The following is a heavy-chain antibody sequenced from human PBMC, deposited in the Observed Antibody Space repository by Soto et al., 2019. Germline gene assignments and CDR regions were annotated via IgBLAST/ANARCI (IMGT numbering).Heavy chain of an antibody. J-gene: IGHJ4*02. CDR2: INTDGSST. CDR1: GFTFSSFW. Sequence: EVHLVESGGGLVQPGGSLRLSCAASGFTFSSFWMHWVRQVPGKALVWVSRINTDGSSTSYADSVNGRFTISRDNARNTVHLHRNTLGADDTAVYYSARLEGVSGLVAWGQGPLVTVPS. V-gene: IGHV3-74*01. CDR3: ARLEGVSGLVA. D-gene: IGHD2-8*01.